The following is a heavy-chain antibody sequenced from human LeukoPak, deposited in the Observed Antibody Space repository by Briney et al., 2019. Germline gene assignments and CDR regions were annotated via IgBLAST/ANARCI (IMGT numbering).Heavy chain of an antibody. J-gene: IGHJ4*02. CDR3: AKEVGPCDDRYGYVYN. CDR1: GFTFDDYA. D-gene: IGHD5-18*01. CDR2: ISWDGGST. V-gene: IGHV3-43D*03. Sequence: GGSLRLSCAASGFTFDDYAMHWVSQAPGKGLEWVSLISWDGGSTYYADSVKGRFTISRDNSKNSLYLQMNSLRAEDTAFYYCAKEVGPCDDRYGYVYNWGQGDPWTPSS.